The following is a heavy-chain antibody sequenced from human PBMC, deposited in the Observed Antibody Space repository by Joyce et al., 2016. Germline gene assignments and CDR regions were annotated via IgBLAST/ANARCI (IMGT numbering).Heavy chain of an antibody. V-gene: IGHV3-49*05. CDR3: TRIGDCSGGSCYEGWFDP. J-gene: IGHJ5*02. CDR1: GFIFGDYA. D-gene: IGHD2-15*01. CDR2: IRSKADGGTT. Sequence: EVQLVESGGGLVKPGRSLRLSCTSSGFIFGDYAMNWFRQAPGKGLEWGGFIRSKADGGTTDYAESVKGRFTISRDDSKSITYLQMNSLKTEDTAVYYCTRIGDCSGGSCYEGWFDPWGQGTLVTVSS.